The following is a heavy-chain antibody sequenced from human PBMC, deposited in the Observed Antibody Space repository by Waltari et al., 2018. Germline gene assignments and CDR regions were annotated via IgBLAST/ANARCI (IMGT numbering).Heavy chain of an antibody. D-gene: IGHD2-15*01. CDR1: GDSMSNTDW. CDR2: VQRSGRT. Sequence: QLQLQESGPRLVKPSGTLSLTCAVSGDSMSNTDWWGWVRQSPGKGLQWIGQVQRSGRTNYNPSFASGVSISVDTSTNQFSLKVTSATAADTAVYFCARDRGRGIYLDTWGQGTLVTVSP. J-gene: IGHJ5*02. CDR3: ARDRGRGIYLDT. V-gene: IGHV4-4*02.